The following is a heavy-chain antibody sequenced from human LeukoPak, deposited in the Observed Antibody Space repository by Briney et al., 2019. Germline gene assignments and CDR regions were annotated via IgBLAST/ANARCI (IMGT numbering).Heavy chain of an antibody. V-gene: IGHV3-64*01. CDR1: GFTFSTYA. J-gene: IGHJ4*02. D-gene: IGHD6-13*01. CDR3: ARDGLGSSSWSYFDY. CDR2: ISSNGGST. Sequence: VGSLRLSCAASGFTFSTYAMHWVRQAPGKGLEYVSVISSNGGSTYYANSVKGRFTISRDNSKNTLYLQMGSLRAEDMAVYYCARDGLGSSSWSYFDYWGQGTLVTVSS.